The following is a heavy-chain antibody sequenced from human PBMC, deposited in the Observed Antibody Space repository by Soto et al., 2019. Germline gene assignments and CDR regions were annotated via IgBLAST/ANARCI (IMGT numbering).Heavy chain of an antibody. V-gene: IGHV1-3*01. D-gene: IGHD1-26*01. CDR1: GYTFTSNA. CDR2: INAGNGNT. J-gene: IGHJ4*02. Sequence: ASVKVSCTASGYTFTSNAMHWVRQAPGQRLEWMGWINAGNGNTKYSQKFQGRVTITRDTSASTAYMELSSLRSEDTAVYYCARGLGLYYFDYWGQGTLVTVSS. CDR3: ARGLGLYYFDY.